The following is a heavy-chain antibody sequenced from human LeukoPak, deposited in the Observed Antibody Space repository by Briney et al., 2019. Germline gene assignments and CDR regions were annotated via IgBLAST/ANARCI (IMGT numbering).Heavy chain of an antibody. CDR3: ARDPIVVVPAAIEAGAFDI. V-gene: IGHV3-21*01. CDR1: GFTFSTYG. CDR2: ISSSSSYI. Sequence: PGGSLRLSCAASGFTFSTYGMHWVRQAPGKGLEWVSSISSSSSYIYYADSVKGRFTISRDNAKNSLYLQMNSLRAEDTAVYYCARDPIVVVPAAIEAGAFDIWGQGTMVTVSS. D-gene: IGHD2-2*02. J-gene: IGHJ3*02.